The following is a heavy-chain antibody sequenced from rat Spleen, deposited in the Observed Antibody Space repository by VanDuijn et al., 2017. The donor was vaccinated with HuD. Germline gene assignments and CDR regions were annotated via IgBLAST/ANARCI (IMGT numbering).Heavy chain of an antibody. Sequence: EVQLVESGGGLVQPGRSLKLSCAASGFTFSNYYMAWVRQAPTKGLEWVASISPSGGSTYYPDSVKGRFTISRDNAKSTQYLQMDSLRYEETATYYGETDDGGYTHWGQGVMVTVSS. CDR2: ISPSGGST. J-gene: IGHJ2*01. V-gene: IGHV5-27*01. CDR1: GFTFSNYY. CDR3: ETDDGGYTH. D-gene: IGHD1-11*01.